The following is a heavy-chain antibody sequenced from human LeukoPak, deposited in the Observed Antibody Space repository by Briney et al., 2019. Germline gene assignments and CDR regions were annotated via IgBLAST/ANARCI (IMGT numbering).Heavy chain of an antibody. CDR1: GYTFTSYG. CDR2: ISAYNGNT. J-gene: IGHJ6*03. V-gene: IGHV1-18*01. D-gene: IGHD7-27*01. Sequence: ASVKVSCKASGYTFTSYGISWVRQAPGQGLEWMGWISAYNGNTNYAQKLQGRVTMTTDTSTTTAYMKLRGLRSDDTAVYYCARAEKPNWGNYYYYCMDVWGKGTTVTVSS. CDR3: ARAEKPNWGNYYYYCMDV.